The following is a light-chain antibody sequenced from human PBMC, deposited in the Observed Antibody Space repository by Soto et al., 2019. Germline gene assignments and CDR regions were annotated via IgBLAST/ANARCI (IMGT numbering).Light chain of an antibody. CDR1: SSDVGGYNF. Sequence: SALTQSRSVSGSPGHSATISCTGTSSDVGGYNFVSWFQPYPGKAPKLIIYDVTKRPSGVPDRVSGSKSDNTASLTISGLQTDDEADYYCCSYAGSYTHVFGTGTKVTVL. V-gene: IGLV2-11*01. CDR2: DVT. J-gene: IGLJ1*01. CDR3: CSYAGSYTHV.